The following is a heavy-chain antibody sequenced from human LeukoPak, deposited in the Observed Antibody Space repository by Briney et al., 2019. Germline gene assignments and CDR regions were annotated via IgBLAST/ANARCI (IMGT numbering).Heavy chain of an antibody. J-gene: IGHJ4*02. V-gene: IGHV3-7*03. CDR1: GFTFSSYW. CDR2: IKQDGSEK. D-gene: IGHD3-10*01. CDR3: AKGESPHYYGSGSYYW. Sequence: GGSLRLSCAASGFTFSSYWMSWVRQAPGKGLEWVANIKQDGSEKYYVDSVKGRFTISRDNAKNSLYLQMNSLRAEDTALYYCAKGESPHYYGSGSYYWWGQGTLVTVSS.